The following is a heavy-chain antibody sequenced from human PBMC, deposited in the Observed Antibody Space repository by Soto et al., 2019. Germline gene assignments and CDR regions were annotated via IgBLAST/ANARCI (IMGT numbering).Heavy chain of an antibody. V-gene: IGHV1-18*01. CDR1: GYTFTSYG. Sequence: GASVKVSCKASGYTFTSYGISWVRQAPGQGLEWMGWISAYNGNTNYAQKLQGRVTMTTDTSTSTAYMELRSLRSDDTAVYYCAGLGYCSGGSCRSDWFDPWGQGTLVTVSS. CDR2: ISAYNGNT. CDR3: AGLGYCSGGSCRSDWFDP. D-gene: IGHD2-15*01. J-gene: IGHJ5*02.